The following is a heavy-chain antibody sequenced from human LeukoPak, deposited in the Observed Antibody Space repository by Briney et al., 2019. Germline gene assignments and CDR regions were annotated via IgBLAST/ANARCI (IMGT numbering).Heavy chain of an antibody. Sequence: GGSLRLSCSASGFTLSNYAMYWVRQLPGKGLKCVSGISRIGGDTYYVGSVKGRFTISRDNSKNTLYLQISSLRPEDTAMYYCVKAPLPGAVPIEIWGQGTMVTVSS. J-gene: IGHJ3*02. CDR1: GFTLSNYA. CDR3: VKAPLPGAVPIEI. D-gene: IGHD3-16*01. CDR2: ISRIGGDT. V-gene: IGHV3-64D*06.